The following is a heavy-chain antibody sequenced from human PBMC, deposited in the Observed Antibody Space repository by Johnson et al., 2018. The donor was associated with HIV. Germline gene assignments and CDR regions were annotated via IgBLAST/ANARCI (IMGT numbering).Heavy chain of an antibody. CDR2: IYSGGST. D-gene: IGHD3-22*01. CDR3: ARDATDYYDSSGYHDAFDI. J-gene: IGHJ3*02. CDR1: GFTFSIVW. Sequence: VQLVESGGGLIEPGGSLRLSCAASGFTFSIVWMHWVRQAPGKGLEWVSVIYSGGSTYYADSVKGRFTISRDNSKNTLYLQMNSLRAEDTAVYYCARDATDYYDSSGYHDAFDIWGQGTMVTVSS. V-gene: IGHV3-66*02.